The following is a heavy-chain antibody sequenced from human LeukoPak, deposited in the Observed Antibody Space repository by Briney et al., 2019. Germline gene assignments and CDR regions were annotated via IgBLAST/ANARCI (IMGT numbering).Heavy chain of an antibody. CDR1: GYSFTSYS. CDR2: IYPGDSDT. V-gene: IGHV5-51*01. Sequence: GESLKISCKGSGYSFTSYSIGWVRQMPGKGLEWMWIIYPGDSDTRYSPSFQGQVTISAGKSITTAYLQWSSLKASDTAMYYCARQVNGGNFDYWGQGTLVTVSS. D-gene: IGHD4-23*01. J-gene: IGHJ4*02. CDR3: ARQVNGGNFDY.